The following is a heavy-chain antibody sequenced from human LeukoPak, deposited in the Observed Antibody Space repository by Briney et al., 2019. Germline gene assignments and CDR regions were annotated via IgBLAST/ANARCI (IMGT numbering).Heavy chain of an antibody. J-gene: IGHJ4*02. CDR2: VYTSGLT. CDR1: GGSIRSYY. CDR3: ATSALDYGDFDSVFDY. D-gene: IGHD4-17*01. Sequence: SETLSLTCTVSGGSIRSYYWSWIRQPAGKGLEWIGRVYTSGLTGYNPSLKSRVTMSVDTSKNQLSLKLTSVTAADTAVYYCATSALDYGDFDSVFDYWGQGTLVTV. V-gene: IGHV4-4*07.